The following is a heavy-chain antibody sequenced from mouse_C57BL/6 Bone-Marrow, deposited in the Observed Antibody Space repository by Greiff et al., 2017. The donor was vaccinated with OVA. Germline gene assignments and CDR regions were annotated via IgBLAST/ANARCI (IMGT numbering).Heavy chain of an antibody. CDR1: GFTFSSYG. J-gene: IGHJ3*01. CDR3: ARHSLELVY. CDR2: ISSGGSYT. Sequence: DVKLQESGGDLVKPGGSLKLSCAASGFTFSSYGMSWVRQTPDKRLEWVATISSGGSYTYYPDSVKGRFTISRDNAKNTLYLQMSSLKSEDTAMYYCARHSLELVYWGQGTLVTVSA. D-gene: IGHD6-2*01. V-gene: IGHV5-6*02.